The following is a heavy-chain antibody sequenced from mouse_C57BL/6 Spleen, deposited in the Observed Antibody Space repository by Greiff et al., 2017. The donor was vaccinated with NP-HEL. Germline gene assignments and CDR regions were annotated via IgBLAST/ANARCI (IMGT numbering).Heavy chain of an antibody. J-gene: IGHJ4*01. CDR2: IDPEDGET. CDR3: ARHDGYLYAMDY. Sequence: DVKLQESGAELVKPGASVKLSCTASGFNIKDYYMHWVKQRTEQGLEWIGRIDPEDGETKYAPKFQGKATITADTSSNTAYLHLSSLTSEDTAVYYCARHDGYLYAMDYWGQGTSVTVSS. CDR1: GFNIKDYY. V-gene: IGHV14-2*01. D-gene: IGHD2-3*01.